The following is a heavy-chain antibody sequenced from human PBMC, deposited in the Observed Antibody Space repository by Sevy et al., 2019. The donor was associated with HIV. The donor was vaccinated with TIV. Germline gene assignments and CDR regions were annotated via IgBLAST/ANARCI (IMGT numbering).Heavy chain of an antibody. D-gene: IGHD3-10*01. Sequence: SETLSLTCTVSGGSISSSSYYWGWIRQPPGKGLEWIGSIYYSGSTYYNPSLKSRVTISVDTSKNQFSLKLSSVTAADTAVYYCASSIRHGEVQFGFVPGPDYWGQRTLVTVSS. J-gene: IGHJ4*02. CDR1: GGSISSSSYY. CDR3: ASSIRHGEVQFGFVPGPDY. V-gene: IGHV4-39*01. CDR2: IYYSGST.